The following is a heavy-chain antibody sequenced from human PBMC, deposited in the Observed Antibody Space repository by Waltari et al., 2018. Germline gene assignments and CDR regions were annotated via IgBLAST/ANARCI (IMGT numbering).Heavy chain of an antibody. CDR2: IYYSGST. CDR1: GGSISSSSYS. D-gene: IGHD3-22*01. J-gene: IGHJ4*02. CDR3: ARSITMIVVVNDDFDY. Sequence: QLQLQESGPGLVKPSETLSLTRPVSGGSISSSSYSWGWIRQAPGKGLEWMGSIYYSGSTYYNPSLKRRVTIFLDTSKNQFSLKLSSVTAADTAVDYCARSITMIVVVNDDFDYWGQGTLVTVSS. V-gene: IGHV4-39*01.